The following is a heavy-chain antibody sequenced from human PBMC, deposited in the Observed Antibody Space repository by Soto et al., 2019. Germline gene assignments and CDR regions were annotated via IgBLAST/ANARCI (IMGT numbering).Heavy chain of an antibody. CDR1: GGSISSGGYY. V-gene: IGHV4-61*08. Sequence: SETLSLTCTVSGGSISSGGYYWTWIRQPPGKGLEWIGYIYYSGVTNYNPPPKSRVTMSVDTSNNQFFLKLNSVTAADTAVYFCAREGTSSWSGDFGMDVWGQGTMVTVSS. J-gene: IGHJ6*02. CDR3: AREGTSSWSGDFGMDV. D-gene: IGHD6-13*01. CDR2: IYYSGVT.